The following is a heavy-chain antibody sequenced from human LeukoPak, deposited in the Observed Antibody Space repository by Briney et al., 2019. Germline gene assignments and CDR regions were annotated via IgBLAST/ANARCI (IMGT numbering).Heavy chain of an antibody. CDR1: GFTFSSYG. V-gene: IGHV3-33*01. CDR2: IWYDGSNK. CDR3: ARGGEKEVGNWFDP. Sequence: GRSLRLSCAASGFTFSSYGMHWVRQAPGKALEWVAVIWYDGSNKYYADSVKGRFTISRDNSKNTLYLQMNSLRAEDTAVYYCARGGEKEVGNWFDPWGQGTLVTVSS. J-gene: IGHJ5*02. D-gene: IGHD1-26*01.